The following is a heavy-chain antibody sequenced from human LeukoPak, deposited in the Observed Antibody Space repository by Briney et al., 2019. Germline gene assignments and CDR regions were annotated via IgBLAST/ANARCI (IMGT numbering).Heavy chain of an antibody. CDR1: GFTFSSYW. V-gene: IGHV3-74*01. J-gene: IGHJ4*02. CDR3: ARVPYSGSYYD. Sequence: GRSLRLSCAASGFTFSSYWMHWVRQGPGKGLVGVSRINSDGSSTSYADSVEGRFTISRDNAKNTLYLQMNSLRAEDTAVYYCARVPYSGSYYDWGQGTLVTVSS. D-gene: IGHD1-26*01. CDR2: INSDGSST.